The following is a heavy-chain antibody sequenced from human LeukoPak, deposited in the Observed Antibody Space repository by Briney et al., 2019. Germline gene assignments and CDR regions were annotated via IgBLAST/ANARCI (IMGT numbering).Heavy chain of an antibody. CDR3: AKAPYYDILTGYIDY. CDR2: ISGRGIST. Sequence: PGGSLRLSCASSGFTFSSYAVSWVRQAPGKGLEWVSGISGRGISTYYADSVKGRFTISRDNSKNTLYLQMNSLGAEDTAVYYCAKAPYYDILTGYIDYWGQGTLVTVSS. V-gene: IGHV3-23*01. CDR1: GFTFSSYA. D-gene: IGHD3-9*01. J-gene: IGHJ4*02.